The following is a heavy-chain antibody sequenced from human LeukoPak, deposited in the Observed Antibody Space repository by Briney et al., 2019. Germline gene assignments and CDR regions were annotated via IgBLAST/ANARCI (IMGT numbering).Heavy chain of an antibody. D-gene: IGHD3-22*01. CDR3: TTLGYHLDS. J-gene: IGHJ4*02. CDR1: GFDFGAYE. V-gene: IGHV3-48*03. CDR2: FAGSDTTK. Sequence: GGSLRLSCAASGFDFGAYEMNWVRQAPGKGLEWVAYFAGSDTTKYYADSVWGRFTISRDNAKKSLYLQMNSLRAEDTALYYCTTLGYHLDSWGQGTLVTVSS.